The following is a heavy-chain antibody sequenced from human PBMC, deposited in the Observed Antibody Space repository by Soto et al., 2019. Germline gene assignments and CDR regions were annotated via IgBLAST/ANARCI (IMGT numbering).Heavy chain of an antibody. CDR2: INPSGGST. D-gene: IGHD2-2*01. V-gene: IGHV1-46*01. CDR3: ARAYCISTSVHHGDAFDI. Sequence: QVQLVQSGAEVKKPGASVKVSCKASGYTFTSYYMHWVRQAPGQGLEWMGIINPSGGSTSYAQKFQGRVTMTRDTSTSTVCMDLSSLRSEDTAVYYCARAYCISTSVHHGDAFDIWGQGTMVTVSS. J-gene: IGHJ3*02. CDR1: GYTFTSYY.